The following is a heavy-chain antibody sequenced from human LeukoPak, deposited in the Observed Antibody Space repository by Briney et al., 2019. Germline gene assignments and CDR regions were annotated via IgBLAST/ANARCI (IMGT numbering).Heavy chain of an antibody. V-gene: IGHV3-74*01. J-gene: IGHJ4*02. CDR2: ISRESDGSGT. CDR1: GFTLSSDW. D-gene: IGHD5-12*01. CDR3: AKDTVASSFDH. Sequence: GGSLRLSCAGSGFTLSSDWVHWVRQVPGKGLVWVARISRESDGSGTNYADSVKGRLSISRDRATSTVHLQMNSLRAEDTAVYYCAKDTVASSFDHWGQGTLVTVSS.